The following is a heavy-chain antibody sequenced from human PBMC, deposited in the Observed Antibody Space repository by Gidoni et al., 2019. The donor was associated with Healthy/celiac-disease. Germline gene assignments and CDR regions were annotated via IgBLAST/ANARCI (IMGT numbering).Heavy chain of an antibody. V-gene: IGHV3-74*01. CDR3: AREELAGRYFQH. CDR2: INSDGSST. J-gene: IGHJ1*01. CDR1: GFTFSSYW. Sequence: EVQLVESGGGLVQPGGSLRLSCAASGFTFSSYWMHWVRQAPGKGLVWVSRINSDGSSTSYADSVKGRFTISRDNAKNTLYLQMNSLRAEDTAVYYCAREELAGRYFQHWGQGTLVTVSS. D-gene: IGHD1-26*01.